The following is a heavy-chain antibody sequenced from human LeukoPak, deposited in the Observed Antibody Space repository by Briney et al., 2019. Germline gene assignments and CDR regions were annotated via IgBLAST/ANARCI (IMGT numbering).Heavy chain of an antibody. V-gene: IGHV3-30*18. CDR1: EFTFSRFA. J-gene: IGHJ2*01. CDR2: ISYDVNNR. D-gene: IGHD3-16*01. Sequence: GGSPRLSCAASEFTFSRFAMHWVRQAPGKGLEWVAVISYDVNNRYYADSVKGRFTISRDNSKNTLYLQMNSLRIEDTAVYYCAKAITFGSFWYFDLWGRGTLVTVSS. CDR3: AKAITFGSFWYFDL.